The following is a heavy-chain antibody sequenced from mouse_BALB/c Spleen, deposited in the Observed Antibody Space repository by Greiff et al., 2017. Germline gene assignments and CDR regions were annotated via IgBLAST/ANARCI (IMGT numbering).Heavy chain of an antibody. Sequence: EVMLVESGGDLVKPGGSLKLSCAASGFTFSSFGMHWVRQAPEKGLEWVAYISSGSSTIYYADTVKGRFTISRDNPKNTLFLQMTSLRSEDTAMYYCARYDGYDDYFDYWGQGTTLTVSS. CDR2: ISSGSSTI. D-gene: IGHD2-3*01. CDR3: ARYDGYDDYFDY. CDR1: GFTFSSFG. V-gene: IGHV5-17*02. J-gene: IGHJ2*01.